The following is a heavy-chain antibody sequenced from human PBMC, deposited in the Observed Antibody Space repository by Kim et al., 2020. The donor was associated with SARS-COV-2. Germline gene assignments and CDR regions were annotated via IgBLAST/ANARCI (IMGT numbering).Heavy chain of an antibody. D-gene: IGHD3-22*01. J-gene: IGHJ4*02. CDR1: GFTFTSYA. CDR2: ISARNGNT. V-gene: IGHV1-3*01. Sequence: ASVKVSCKASGFTFTSYAMNWVRQTPGQRLEWMGWISARNGNTKYSQKLQGRVTITTDTSASTAYMELSSLRSDDTAVYYCAREYFGGSSGYYCFGYWGQGTLVTVSS. CDR3: AREYFGGSSGYYCFGY.